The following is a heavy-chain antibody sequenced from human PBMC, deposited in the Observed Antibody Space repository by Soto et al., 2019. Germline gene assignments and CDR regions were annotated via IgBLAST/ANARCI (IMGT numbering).Heavy chain of an antibody. CDR3: ARDGGGSSGWYLLSHYFDY. J-gene: IGHJ4*02. CDR1: GGTFSSYT. CDR2: IIPILGIA. D-gene: IGHD6-19*01. V-gene: IGHV1-69*04. Sequence: ASVKVSCKASGGTFSSYTISWVRQAPGQGLEWMGRIIPILGIANYAQKFQGRVTITADKSTSTAYMELSSLRSEDTAVYYCARDGGGSSGWYLLSHYFDYWGQGTLVTVSS.